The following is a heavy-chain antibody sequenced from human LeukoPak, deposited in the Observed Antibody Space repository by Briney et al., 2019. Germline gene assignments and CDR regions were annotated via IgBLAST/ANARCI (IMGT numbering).Heavy chain of an antibody. CDR1: GGSISSGSYY. D-gene: IGHD6-19*01. J-gene: IGHJ6*02. Sequence: PSQTLSLTCTVSGGSISSGSYYWSWIRQPAGKGLEWIGRIYTSGSTNYNPSLKSRVTISVDTSKHQFSLKLSSVTAADTAVYYCARVRIAVAGNYYYYYGMDVWGQGTTVTVSS. V-gene: IGHV4-61*02. CDR2: IYTSGST. CDR3: ARVRIAVAGNYYYYYGMDV.